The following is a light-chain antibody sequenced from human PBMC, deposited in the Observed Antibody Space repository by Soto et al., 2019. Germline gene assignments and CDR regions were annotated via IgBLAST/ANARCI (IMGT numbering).Light chain of an antibody. CDR1: QSVSSSY. CDR3: QQYGSSPWT. J-gene: IGKJ1*01. V-gene: IGKV3-20*01. Sequence: EIVLTQSPCILSFSPLERSTLSGRASQSVSSSYLAWYQQKPGQAPRLLIYGASSRATGIPDRFSGSGSGTDFTLTISRLEPEDFAVYYCQQYGSSPWTFGQGTKVDIK. CDR2: GAS.